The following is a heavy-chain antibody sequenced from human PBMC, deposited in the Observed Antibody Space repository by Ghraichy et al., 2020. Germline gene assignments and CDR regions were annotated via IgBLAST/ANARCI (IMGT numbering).Heavy chain of an antibody. CDR2: INHSGST. Sequence: SETLSLTCTVSGGSFSGYYWSWIRQPPGKGLEWIGEINHSGSTNYNPSLKSRVTISVDTSKNQFSLKLSSVTAADTAVYYCARGNHLFDYWGQGTLVTVSS. V-gene: IGHV4-34*01. CDR3: ARGNHLFDY. J-gene: IGHJ4*02. CDR1: GGSFSGYY. D-gene: IGHD1-14*01.